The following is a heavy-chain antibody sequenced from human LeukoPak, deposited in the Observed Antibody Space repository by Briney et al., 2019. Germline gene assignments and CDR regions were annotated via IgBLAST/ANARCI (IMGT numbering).Heavy chain of an antibody. CDR2: IHYSGST. CDR3: ARRAVNSVMFDY. V-gene: IGHV4-59*08. CDR1: GDSISTYY. D-gene: IGHD3-16*01. J-gene: IGHJ4*02. Sequence: SETLSLTCTVSGDSISTYYWSWIRQPPGKGLEWIGYIHYSGSTNYNPSLRSRVTISVDTSKNQFSLKLSSATAADTAVYFCARRAVNSVMFDYWGQGTLVTVTS.